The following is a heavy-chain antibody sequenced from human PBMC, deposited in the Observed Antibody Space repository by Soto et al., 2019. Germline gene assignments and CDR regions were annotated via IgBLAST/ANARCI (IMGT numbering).Heavy chain of an antibody. V-gene: IGHV4-31*03. D-gene: IGHD7-27*01. Sequence: LSLTCSVSGASISRGAYYWSWIRQHPGKGLEWIGNIYYSGSAYYNPSLKSRVTISVDTSQNQFSLKLSSVTAADTAVYYCARGVLANWGPENWFDPWGPGTLVTVSS. J-gene: IGHJ5*02. CDR2: IYYSGSA. CDR1: GASISRGAYY. CDR3: ARGVLANWGPENWFDP.